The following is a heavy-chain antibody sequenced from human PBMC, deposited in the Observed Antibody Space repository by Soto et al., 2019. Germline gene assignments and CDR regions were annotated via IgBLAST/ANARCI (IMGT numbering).Heavy chain of an antibody. Sequence: QVQLQESGPGLVKPSETLSLTCTVSGGSISSYYWSWIRQPPGKGLEWIGYIYYSGSTNYNPSLKSRVTISVDTSKNQFSLKLSSVTAADTAVYYCARVRSSGWYRDAFDIWGQGTMVTVSS. CDR1: GGSISSYY. CDR3: ARVRSSGWYRDAFDI. J-gene: IGHJ3*02. CDR2: IYYSGST. D-gene: IGHD6-19*01. V-gene: IGHV4-59*01.